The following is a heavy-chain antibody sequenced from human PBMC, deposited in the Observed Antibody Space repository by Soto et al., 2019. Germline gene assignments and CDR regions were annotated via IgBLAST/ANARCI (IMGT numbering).Heavy chain of an antibody. CDR3: AKDAIAAAGTSSSGLDY. J-gene: IGHJ4*02. V-gene: IGHV3-23*01. Sequence: PGGALRLSCAASGFTFSSYAMSWVRQAPGKGLEWVSAISGSGGSTYYADSVKGRFTISRDNSKNTLYLQMNSLRAEDTAVYYCAKDAIAAAGTSSSGLDYWGQGTLVPVSS. CDR2: ISGSGGST. CDR1: GFTFSSYA. D-gene: IGHD6-13*01.